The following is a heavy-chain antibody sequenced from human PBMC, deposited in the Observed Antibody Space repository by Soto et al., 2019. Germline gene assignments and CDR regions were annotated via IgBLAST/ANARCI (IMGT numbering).Heavy chain of an antibody. J-gene: IGHJ4*02. Sequence: SEALSLTCAVCGGSFSGYYWSWIRQPPGKGLEWIGEINHSGSTNYNPPLKSRVTISVDTSKNQFSLKLSSVTAADTAVYYCARGSSIAARFPYYFDYWGQGTLVTVSS. D-gene: IGHD6-6*01. CDR1: GGSFSGYY. CDR3: ARGSSIAARFPYYFDY. V-gene: IGHV4-34*01. CDR2: INHSGST.